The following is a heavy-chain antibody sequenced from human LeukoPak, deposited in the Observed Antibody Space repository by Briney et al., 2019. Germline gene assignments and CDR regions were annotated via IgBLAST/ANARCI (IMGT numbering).Heavy chain of an antibody. CDR2: IRYDGSNK. D-gene: IGHD4-17*01. J-gene: IGHJ3*02. Sequence: GGSLRLSCAASGFTFSSYGMHWVRQAPGKGLEWVTFIRYDGSNKYYADSVTGRFTISRDNSKNTLYLQMNSLRAEDTAVYYCAKDHRYGDYGLDAFDIWGQGTMVTVSS. CDR3: AKDHRYGDYGLDAFDI. V-gene: IGHV3-30*02. CDR1: GFTFSSYG.